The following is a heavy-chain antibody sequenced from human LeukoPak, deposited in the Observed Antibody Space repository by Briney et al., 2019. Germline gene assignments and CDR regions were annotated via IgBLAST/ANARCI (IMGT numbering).Heavy chain of an antibody. D-gene: IGHD3-22*01. CDR1: GYTFTSYD. CDR2: MNPNSGNT. CDR3: ARGLSGYYYDSSGYYGY. Sequence: ASVKVSCKASGYTFTSYDINWVRQATGQGLEWMGCMNPNSGNTGYAQKFQGRVTMTRNTTISTAYMELSSLRSEDTAVYYCARGLSGYYYDSSGYYGYWGQGTLVTVSS. V-gene: IGHV1-8*01. J-gene: IGHJ4*02.